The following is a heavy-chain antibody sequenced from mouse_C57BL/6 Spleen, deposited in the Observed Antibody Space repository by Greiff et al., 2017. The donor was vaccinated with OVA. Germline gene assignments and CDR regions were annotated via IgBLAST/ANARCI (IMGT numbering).Heavy chain of an antibody. CDR2: IYPGGGYT. D-gene: IGHD1-1*01. Sequence: VQLQQSGAELVRPGPSVTMSCKASGYTFTNYWIGWAKQRPGHGLEWIGDIYPGGGYTNYNEKFKGKATLTADRSYSTAYMQFSSLTSEDSAIYYCARARGSHWYVDVWGTGTTVTVSS. V-gene: IGHV1-63*01. CDR3: ARARGSHWYVDV. J-gene: IGHJ1*03. CDR1: GYTFTNYW.